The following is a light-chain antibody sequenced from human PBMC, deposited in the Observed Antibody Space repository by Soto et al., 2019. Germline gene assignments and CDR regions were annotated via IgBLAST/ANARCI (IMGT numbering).Light chain of an antibody. Sequence: EIVLTQSPGTLYLSPGERATLSCRASQSVSSSYLAWYQQKPGQAPRLLIYGASSRATGIPDRFSGSGSGTDFTLTISRLEPEEFAVYYCQQYGSSLFTFGGGTKVDIK. CDR2: GAS. CDR1: QSVSSSY. CDR3: QQYGSSLFT. V-gene: IGKV3-20*01. J-gene: IGKJ4*01.